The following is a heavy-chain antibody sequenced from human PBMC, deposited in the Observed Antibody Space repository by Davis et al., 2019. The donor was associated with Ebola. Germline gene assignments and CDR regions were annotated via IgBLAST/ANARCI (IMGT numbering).Heavy chain of an antibody. CDR1: GFIFSEYG. V-gene: IGHV3-23*01. J-gene: IGHJ6*03. Sequence: GESLKISCAGSGFIFSEYGMGWVRQAPSKGLEWVAAISGSGATTFYADSVKGRFTISRDNSNNTLFLQMDSLRAEDTAVYYCASGDNNSPNHSKVRIYYYYYMDVWGKGTTVTVS. D-gene: IGHD4-23*01. CDR2: ISGSGATT. CDR3: ASGDNNSPNHSKVRIYYYYYMDV.